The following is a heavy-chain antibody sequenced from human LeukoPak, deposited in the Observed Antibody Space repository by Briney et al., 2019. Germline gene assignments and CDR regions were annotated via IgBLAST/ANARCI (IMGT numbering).Heavy chain of an antibody. CDR1: GGSISSYY. CDR3: ARANIAAAGGDAFDI. CDR2: IYYSGST. V-gene: IGHV4-59*12. D-gene: IGHD6-13*01. Sequence: SETLSLTCTVSGGSISSYYWSWIRQPPGKGLEWIGYIYYSGSTNYNPSLKSRVTISVDTSKNQFSLKLSSVTAADTAVYYCARANIAAAGGDAFDIWGQGTMVTVSS. J-gene: IGHJ3*02.